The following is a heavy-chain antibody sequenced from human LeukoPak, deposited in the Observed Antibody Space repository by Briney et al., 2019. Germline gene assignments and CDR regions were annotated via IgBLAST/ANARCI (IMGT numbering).Heavy chain of an antibody. V-gene: IGHV3-23*01. Sequence: GGSLRLSCAASRFTFSSYAMNWVRQAPGKGLEWVSAISNSGVSTYYADSVKGRLTISRDNSKNTLYLQVDSLRAEDTAVYYCARMSSTEIYYFYYMDVWGKGTTVTVSS. D-gene: IGHD6-6*01. CDR1: RFTFSSYA. CDR3: ARMSSTEIYYFYYMDV. CDR2: ISNSGVST. J-gene: IGHJ6*03.